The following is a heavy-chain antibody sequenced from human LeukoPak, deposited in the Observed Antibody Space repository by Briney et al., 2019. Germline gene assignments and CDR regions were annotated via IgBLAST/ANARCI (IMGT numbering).Heavy chain of an antibody. CDR1: GGTFSSYA. D-gene: IGHD6-13*01. CDR3: AREGIAAAGRNYYYYMDV. Sequence: SVKVSCKTSGGTFSSYAISWVRQAPGQGLEWMGGIIPIFGTANYAQKLQGRVTMTTDTSTSTAYMELRSLRSDDTAVYYCAREGIAAAGRNYYYYMDVWGKGTTVTISS. J-gene: IGHJ6*03. CDR2: IIPIFGTA. V-gene: IGHV1-69*05.